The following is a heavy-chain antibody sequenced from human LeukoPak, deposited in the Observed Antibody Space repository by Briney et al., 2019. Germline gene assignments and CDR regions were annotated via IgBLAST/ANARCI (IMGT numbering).Heavy chain of an antibody. Sequence: PGGSLRLSCAASGFTFSSYWMHWVRQAPGKGLVWVSRINSDGSSTSYADSVKGRFTISRDNAKNTLYLQMNSLRAVDTAVYYCARRYCSGGSCYPDYWGQGTLVTVSS. J-gene: IGHJ4*02. CDR3: ARRYCSGGSCYPDY. CDR1: GFTFSSYW. CDR2: INSDGSST. V-gene: IGHV3-74*01. D-gene: IGHD2-15*01.